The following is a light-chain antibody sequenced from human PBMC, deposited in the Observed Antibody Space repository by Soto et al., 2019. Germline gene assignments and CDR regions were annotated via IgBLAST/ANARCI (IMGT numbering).Light chain of an antibody. CDR3: QVWDGSSEQQV. CDR2: YDS. V-gene: IGLV3-21*04. CDR1: NIGSES. Sequence: SSELSQPPSVSVAPGKTATITCGGNNIGSESVHWYQQKPGQAPVLVMDYDSDRPSGIPERFSGSNSGNTATLTIIRVEAGDEADYYCQVWDGSSEQQVFGGGTKVTVL. J-gene: IGLJ3*02.